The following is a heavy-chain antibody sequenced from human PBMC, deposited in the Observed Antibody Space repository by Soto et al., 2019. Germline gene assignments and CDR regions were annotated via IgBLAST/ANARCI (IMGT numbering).Heavy chain of an antibody. CDR1: GGSFNRHT. CDR2: IIPIFGTA. V-gene: IGHV1-69*01. D-gene: IGHD4-17*01. J-gene: IGHJ6*02. CDR3: ARARGYGVYYYYYGMDV. Sequence: QVQLVQSGAEVRKPGSSVRVSCKASGGSFNRHTISWVRQAPGQGLEWMGGIIPIFGTANYAQKFQGRVTITADESTSTAYMELSSLRSEDTAVYYCARARGYGVYYYYYGMDVWGQGTTVTVSS.